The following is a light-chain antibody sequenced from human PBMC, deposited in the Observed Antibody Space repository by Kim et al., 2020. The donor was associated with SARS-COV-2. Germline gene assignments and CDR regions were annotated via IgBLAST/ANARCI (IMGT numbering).Light chain of an antibody. J-gene: IGKJ5*01. CDR3: QQYASSPIT. V-gene: IGKV3-20*01. CDR1: QTVDNSF. Sequence: SPGERATLSCMASQTVDNSFLAWYQQRPGQAPRLLIYTASNRATGIPDRFSGGGSGKDFTLTISSLEPEDFGVYSCQQYASSPITFGQGTRLEIK. CDR2: TAS.